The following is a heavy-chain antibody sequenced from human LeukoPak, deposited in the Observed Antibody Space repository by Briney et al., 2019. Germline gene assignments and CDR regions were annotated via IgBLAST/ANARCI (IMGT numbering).Heavy chain of an antibody. CDR2: INHSGST. V-gene: IGHV4-34*01. Sequence: PSETLSLTCAVYGGSFSGYYWSWIRQPPGKGLEWIGEINHSGSTNYNPSLKSRVTISVDTSKNQFSLKLSSVTAADTAVYYCARERRGQLGLFYWGQGTLVTVSS. J-gene: IGHJ4*02. CDR3: ARERRGQLGLFY. D-gene: IGHD6-6*01. CDR1: GGSFSGYY.